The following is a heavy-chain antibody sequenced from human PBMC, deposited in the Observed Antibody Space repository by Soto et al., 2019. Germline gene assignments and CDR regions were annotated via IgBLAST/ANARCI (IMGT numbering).Heavy chain of an antibody. D-gene: IGHD3-10*01. CDR1: GFTFSSSV. J-gene: IGHJ4*02. V-gene: IGHV3-23*01. Sequence: EVQLLESGGGLVQPGGSLRLSCVASGFTFSSSVMNWVRQAPGRGLEWVSGISGSGSSTDYAHSVRGRFTISRDNSKNTLHLQMSSLGAADTAVYYCAKGAGGSGPIRLDYWGQGTLVSVSS. CDR3: AKGAGGSGPIRLDY. CDR2: ISGSGSST.